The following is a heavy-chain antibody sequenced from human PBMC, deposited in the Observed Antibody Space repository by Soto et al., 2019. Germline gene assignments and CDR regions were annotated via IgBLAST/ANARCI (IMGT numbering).Heavy chain of an antibody. CDR2: PYYRSKWYN. CDR3: VRSGEYSSSWYFDY. CDR1: GDSVSSNSAA. V-gene: IGHV6-1*01. D-gene: IGHD6-13*01. Sequence: SQTLSLTCAISGDSVSSNSAAWNWIRQSPSRGLEWLERPYYRSKWYNDYAVSVKSRITINPDTSKNQFSLQLNSVTPEDTAVYYCVRSGEYSSSWYFDYWGQGTLVTVSS. J-gene: IGHJ4*02.